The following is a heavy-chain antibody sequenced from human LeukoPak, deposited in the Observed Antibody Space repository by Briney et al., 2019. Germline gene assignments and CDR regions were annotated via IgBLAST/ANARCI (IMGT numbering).Heavy chain of an antibody. CDR3: ARVFGAYDSIDC. Sequence: GGSLRLSCAASGFSMSGYWMSWVRQAPGKGLEWVANIKQDGSERHYTDSVKGRFTISRDNAQNSLYLQMNSLRAEETAVYYCARVFGAYDSIDCWGQGTLVTVS. CDR2: IKQDGSER. V-gene: IGHV3-7*01. D-gene: IGHD5-12*01. J-gene: IGHJ4*02. CDR1: GFSMSGYW.